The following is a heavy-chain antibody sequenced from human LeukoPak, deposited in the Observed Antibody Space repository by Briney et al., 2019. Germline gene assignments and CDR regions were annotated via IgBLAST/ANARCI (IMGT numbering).Heavy chain of an antibody. CDR1: GYTINHHS. CDR2: ISAYNGDT. V-gene: IGHV1-18*04. CDR3: ARDFSNTSGFKVVLHS. Sequence: GASVWVSCKASGYTINHHSITWVRQAPGQGLEVMGWISAYNGDTKYGQNFQGRVTMTTDTSAATAYMELRSLTSDDTAVYYCARDFSNTSGFKVVLHSWGQGTLVTVSS. J-gene: IGHJ4*02. D-gene: IGHD3-22*01.